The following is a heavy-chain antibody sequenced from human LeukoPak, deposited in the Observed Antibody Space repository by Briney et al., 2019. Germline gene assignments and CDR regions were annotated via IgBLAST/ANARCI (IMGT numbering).Heavy chain of an antibody. D-gene: IGHD2-8*02. CDR2: IYYSGST. Sequence: PSETLSLTCTVSGGSIISYHWSWIRQPPGQGLEWIGYIYYSGSTNYNPSLKSRVTISLDTSKNQFSLKLSSVTAADTAVYYCAGHHPRNTVDFWGQGTLVTVSS. CDR3: AGHHPRNTVDF. J-gene: IGHJ4*02. CDR1: GGSIISYH. V-gene: IGHV4-59*08.